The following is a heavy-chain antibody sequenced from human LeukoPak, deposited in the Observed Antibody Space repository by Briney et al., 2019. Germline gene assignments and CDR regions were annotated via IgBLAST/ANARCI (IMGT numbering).Heavy chain of an antibody. CDR3: ARMVSCAFDM. J-gene: IGHJ3*02. CDR1: GFTFSSYW. CDR2: INSEGTTT. V-gene: IGHV3-74*03. D-gene: IGHD1-26*01. Sequence: PGGSLRLSCAASGFTFSSYWMHWVRQGPGKGLEWVSRINSEGTTTMYADSVKGRFTTSRDNAKDTLSLQMNSLRAEDTAVYYCARMVSCAFDMWGQGTMVTVSS.